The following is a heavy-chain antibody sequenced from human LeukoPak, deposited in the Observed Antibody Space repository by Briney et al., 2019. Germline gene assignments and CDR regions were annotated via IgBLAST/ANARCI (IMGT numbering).Heavy chain of an antibody. CDR1: GFTFSNYW. CDR2: ISSDGSST. V-gene: IGHV3-74*01. D-gene: IGHD3-22*01. Sequence: GGSLRLSCAASGFTFSNYWMHWVRQAPGKGLVLVSRISSDGSSTTYADSVKGRFTLSRENAKKTLYLQMNSLRAEDTAVYYCARDPPGHYDNSASACWGQGTLVTVSS. CDR3: ARDPPGHYDNSASAC. J-gene: IGHJ4*02.